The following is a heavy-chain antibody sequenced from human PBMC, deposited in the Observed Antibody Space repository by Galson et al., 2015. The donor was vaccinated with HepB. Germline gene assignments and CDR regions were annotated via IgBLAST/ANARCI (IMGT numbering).Heavy chain of an antibody. Sequence: SVKVSCKASGGTFSSYAISWVRQAPGQGLEWMGGIIPIFGTANYAQKFQGRVTITADESTSTAYMELSSLRSEDTAVYYCARDSLGKRILGITPSYSDYWGQGTLVTVSS. CDR2: IIPIFGTA. CDR3: ARDSLGKRILGITPSYSDY. CDR1: GGTFSSYA. V-gene: IGHV1-69*13. J-gene: IGHJ4*02. D-gene: IGHD7-27*01.